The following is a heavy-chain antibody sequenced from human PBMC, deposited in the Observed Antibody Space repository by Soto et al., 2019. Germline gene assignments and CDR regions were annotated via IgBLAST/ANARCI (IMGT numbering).Heavy chain of an antibody. V-gene: IGHV4-59*01. Sequence: QVQLQESGPGLVKPSETLSLTCTVSGGAISSYYWSWIRQPPGKGLEWIGYIYYSGSPHYNPSLKSRVTISVDPSKNQSSLKLSSVTAADTAVYYCARVPNDYGDDYLDYCGQGTLVTVSS. D-gene: IGHD4-17*01. CDR1: GGAISSYY. J-gene: IGHJ4*02. CDR2: IYYSGSP. CDR3: ARVPNDYGDDYLDY.